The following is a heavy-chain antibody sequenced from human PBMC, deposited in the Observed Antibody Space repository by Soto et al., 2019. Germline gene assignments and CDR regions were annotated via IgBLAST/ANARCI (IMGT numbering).Heavy chain of an antibody. J-gene: IGHJ4*02. CDR2: IWYDGSNK. V-gene: IGHV3-33*01. Sequence: GGSLRLSCAASGFTFSSYGMHWVRQAPGKGLEWVAVIWYDGSNKYYADSVKGRFTISRDNSKNTLYLQMNSLRAEDTAVYYCARGTLYSSGWLAKFDYWGQGTLVTVSS. CDR1: GFTFSSYG. D-gene: IGHD6-19*01. CDR3: ARGTLYSSGWLAKFDY.